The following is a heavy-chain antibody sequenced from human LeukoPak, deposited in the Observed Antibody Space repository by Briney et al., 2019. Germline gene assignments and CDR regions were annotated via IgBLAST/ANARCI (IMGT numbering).Heavy chain of an antibody. V-gene: IGHV3-74*01. Sequence: RLSCAASGFTFSRFWMYWVRQAPGKGLVWVSRINSDGSSTNYADSVKGRFTISRDNAKNTLYLQMDSLRAEDTAMYYCARPVRAYDAFDIWGQGTVVTVSS. CDR3: ARPVRAYDAFDI. CDR1: GFTFSRFW. D-gene: IGHD2-21*01. CDR2: INSDGSST. J-gene: IGHJ3*02.